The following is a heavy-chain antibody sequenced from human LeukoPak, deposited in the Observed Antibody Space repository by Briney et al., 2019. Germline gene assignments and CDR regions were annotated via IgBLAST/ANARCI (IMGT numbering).Heavy chain of an antibody. J-gene: IGHJ6*03. CDR3: ARVGEQLDYYMDV. CDR2: IYYSGST. Sequence: SETLSLTCTVSGGSISSSSYYWGWIRQPPGKGLEWVGSIYYSGSTYYNPSLKSRVTISVDTSKNQFSLKLSSVTAADTAVYYRARVGEQLDYYMDVWGKGTTVTVSS. D-gene: IGHD6-6*01. V-gene: IGHV4-39*07. CDR1: GGSISSSSYY.